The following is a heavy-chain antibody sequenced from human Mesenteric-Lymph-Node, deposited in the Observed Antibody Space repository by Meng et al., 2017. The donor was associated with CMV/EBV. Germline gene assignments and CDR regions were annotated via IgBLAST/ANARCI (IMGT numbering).Heavy chain of an antibody. J-gene: IGHJ1*01. CDR1: GITFSSYG. V-gene: IGHV3-30*02. CDR2: IRYDGSNK. D-gene: IGHD6-13*01. Sequence: GESLKISCAASGITFSSYGMHWVRQAPGKGLEWVAFIRYDGSNKYYADSVKGRFTISRDNSKNTLYLQMNSLRAEDTAVYYCAKGETSYSSSWYVAKYFQHWGQGTLVTVSS. CDR3: AKGETSYSSSWYVAKYFQH.